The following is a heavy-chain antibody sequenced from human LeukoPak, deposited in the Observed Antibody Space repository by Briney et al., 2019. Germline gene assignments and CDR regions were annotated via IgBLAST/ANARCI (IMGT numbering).Heavy chain of an antibody. CDR3: ARDVRCSGGSCYPSYYYYYYMDV. CDR2: IYTSGST. CDR1: GASISSCY. V-gene: IGHV4-4*07. J-gene: IGHJ6*03. D-gene: IGHD2-15*01. Sequence: SETLSLTCTVSGASISSCYWSWIRQPAGKGLEWIGRIYTSGSTNYNPSLKSRVTMSVDTSKNQFSLKLSSVTAADTAVYYCARDVRCSGGSCYPSYYYYYYMDVWGKGTTVTISS.